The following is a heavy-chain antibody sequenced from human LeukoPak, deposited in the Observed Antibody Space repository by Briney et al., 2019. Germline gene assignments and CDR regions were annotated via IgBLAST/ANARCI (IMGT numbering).Heavy chain of an antibody. J-gene: IGHJ4*02. CDR3: AKWGDYDVLTGDYDSDY. CDR2: VSGRDTST. CDR1: GFTFSNYA. Sequence: GGSLRLSCAASGFTFSNYAMSWVRQAPGKGMEWVSVVSGRDTSTYYTDSVKGRFTISRDNSKNTLYLQMNSLSAEDTAIYYCAKWGDYDVLTGDYDSDYWGQGTLVTVSS. D-gene: IGHD3-9*01. V-gene: IGHV3-23*01.